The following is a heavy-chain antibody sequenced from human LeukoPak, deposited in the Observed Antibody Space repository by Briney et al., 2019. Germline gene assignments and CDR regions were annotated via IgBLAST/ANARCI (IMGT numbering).Heavy chain of an antibody. CDR3: ARDSPKYCTNGVCRPIDY. J-gene: IGHJ4*02. D-gene: IGHD2-8*01. CDR1: GGSFSGYY. CDR2: INHSGST. Sequence: SETLSLTCAVYGGSFSGYYWSCIRQPPGKGLEWIGEINHSGSTNYNPSLKSRVTISVDTSKNQFSLKLSSVTAADTAVYYCARDSPKYCTNGVCRPIDYWGQGTLVTVSS. V-gene: IGHV4-34*01.